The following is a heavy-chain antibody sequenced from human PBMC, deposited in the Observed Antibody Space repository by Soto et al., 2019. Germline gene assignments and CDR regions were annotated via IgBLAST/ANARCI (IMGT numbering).Heavy chain of an antibody. CDR1: GGSVSSGSYY. Sequence: QVQLQESGPGLVKPSETLSLTCTVSGGSVSSGSYYWSWIRQPPGKGLEWIGYIYYSGSTNYNPSLKSRVIIPVDTSKNQFSLKLSSVTAADTALYYCARGLRWSGWFDPLGQGTLVTVSS. V-gene: IGHV4-61*01. D-gene: IGHD4-17*01. CDR2: IYYSGST. J-gene: IGHJ5*02. CDR3: ARGLRWSGWFDP.